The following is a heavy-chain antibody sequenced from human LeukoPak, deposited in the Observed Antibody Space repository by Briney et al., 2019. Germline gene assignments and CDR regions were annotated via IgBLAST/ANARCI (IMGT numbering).Heavy chain of an antibody. D-gene: IGHD2-2*01. Sequence: PSETLSLTCTVSGGSISSSSYYWGWIRQPPGKGLEWIGSIYYSGSTYYNPSLKSRVTISVDTSKNQFSLKLSSVTAADTAVYYCATRYCSSTSCYGHDAFDIWGQGTMVTVSS. V-gene: IGHV4-39*01. CDR2: IYYSGST. CDR1: GGSISSSSYY. J-gene: IGHJ3*02. CDR3: ATRYCSSTSCYGHDAFDI.